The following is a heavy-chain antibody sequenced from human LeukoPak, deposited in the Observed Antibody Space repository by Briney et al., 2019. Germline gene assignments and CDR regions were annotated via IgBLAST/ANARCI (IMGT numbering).Heavy chain of an antibody. D-gene: IGHD3-9*01. CDR1: GGSISSSSYY. J-gene: IGHJ6*02. Sequence: PSETLSLTCTVSGGSISSSSYYWGWIRQPPGKGLEWIGSIYYSGSTYYNPSLKSRVTISVDTSKNQFSLKLSSVTAADTAVYYCARAKRYYDILTGYSFIPYGMDVWGQGTTVTVSS. CDR3: ARAKRYYDILTGYSFIPYGMDV. V-gene: IGHV4-39*07. CDR2: IYYSGST.